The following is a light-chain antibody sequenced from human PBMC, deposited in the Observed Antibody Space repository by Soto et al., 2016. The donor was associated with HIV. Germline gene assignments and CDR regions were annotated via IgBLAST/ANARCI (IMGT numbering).Light chain of an antibody. CDR1: NIGSKN. CDR3: QVWDRSRDHPNWV. CDR2: DDS. V-gene: IGLV3-21*03. J-gene: IGLJ3*02. Sequence: SYVLTQPPSVSVAPGKTARITCGGNNIGSKNVHWFQQKSGQAPVLVVYDDSDRPSGIPERFSGSNSGNTATLTIDRVEAEDEADYFCQVWDRSRDHPNWVFGGGTKLTIL.